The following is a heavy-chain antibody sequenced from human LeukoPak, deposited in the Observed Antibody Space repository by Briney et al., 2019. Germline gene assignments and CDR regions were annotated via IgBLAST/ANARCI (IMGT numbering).Heavy chain of an antibody. J-gene: IGHJ4*02. V-gene: IGHV3-53*01. CDR2: IYSGGST. D-gene: IGHD5-18*01. Sequence: GGSLRLSCAASGFTFSSNYMSWGRQAPGKGLEWVSVIYSGGSTYYADSVKGRFTISRDNSKSTLYLQMNSLRAEDTAVYYCARSGYSYGLDYWGQGTLVTVSS. CDR1: GFTFSSNY. CDR3: ARSGYSYGLDY.